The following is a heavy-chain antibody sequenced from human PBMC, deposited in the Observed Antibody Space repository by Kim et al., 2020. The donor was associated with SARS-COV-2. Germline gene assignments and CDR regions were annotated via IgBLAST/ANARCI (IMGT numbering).Heavy chain of an antibody. V-gene: IGHV1-3*01. D-gene: IGHD4-17*01. CDR2: IDVANTNT. J-gene: IGHJ4*02. CDR3: ARDGRSVDYHFDY. Sequence: ASVKVSCKASGYTFTSYCLHWVRQAPGQSLEWMGWIDVANTNTHYSENFQDRVTISRDTSATTVYIELSSLRSEDTAVYYCARDGRSVDYHFDYWGQGTLVTVSS. CDR1: GYTFTSYC.